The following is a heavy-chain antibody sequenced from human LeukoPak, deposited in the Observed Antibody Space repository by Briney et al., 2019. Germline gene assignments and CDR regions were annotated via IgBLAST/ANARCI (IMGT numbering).Heavy chain of an antibody. CDR3: ASGGYSYDHYYYYYMDV. Sequence: GASVKVSCKASGGTFSSYAISWVRQAPGQGLEWMGGIIPIFGTANYAQRFQGRVTITADESTSTAYMELSSLRSEDTAVYYCASGGYSYDHYYYYYMDVRGKGTTVTVSS. J-gene: IGHJ6*03. D-gene: IGHD5-18*01. CDR2: IIPIFGTA. CDR1: GGTFSSYA. V-gene: IGHV1-69*13.